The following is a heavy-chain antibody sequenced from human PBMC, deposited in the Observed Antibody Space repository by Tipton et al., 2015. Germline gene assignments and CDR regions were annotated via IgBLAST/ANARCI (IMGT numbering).Heavy chain of an antibody. CDR1: GGSFSGYY. V-gene: IGHV4-34*01. CDR3: ARGWCPDY. J-gene: IGHJ4*02. CDR2: INHSGST. D-gene: IGHD2-15*01. Sequence: LSCAVYGGSFSGYYWSWIRQPPGKGLEWIGEINHSGSTNYNPSLKSRVTISVDASKNQFSLKLSSVTAADTAVYYCARGWCPDYWGQGTLVTVPS.